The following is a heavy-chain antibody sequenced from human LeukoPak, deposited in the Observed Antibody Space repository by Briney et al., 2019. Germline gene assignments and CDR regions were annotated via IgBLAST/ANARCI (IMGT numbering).Heavy chain of an antibody. CDR3: AGFFYDNSGDAFDI. D-gene: IGHD3-22*01. Sequence: SVKVSCKASGGSFTFTSHAISWVRQAPGQGLEWMGGLIPIYGSANYAQKFQGGVTITSDESTRTVYMELSSLRPEDSAVHYCAGFFYDNSGDAFDIWGQGTMVTVSS. CDR1: GGSFTFTSHA. V-gene: IGHV1-69*13. J-gene: IGHJ3*02. CDR2: LIPIYGSA.